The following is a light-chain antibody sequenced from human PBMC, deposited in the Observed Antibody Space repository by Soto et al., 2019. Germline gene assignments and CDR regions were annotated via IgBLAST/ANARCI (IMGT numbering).Light chain of an antibody. Sequence: DIQMTQSPSSLSASVGDRVTITCRASQSISSCLNWFQQKPGKAPKLLIYAASTLQSGVPSRFSGSGSGTDFTLTISSLQPEDFATYYCQQSDSAPYRFGQGTKLEIK. CDR2: AAS. J-gene: IGKJ2*03. CDR3: QQSDSAPYR. CDR1: QSISSC. V-gene: IGKV1-39*01.